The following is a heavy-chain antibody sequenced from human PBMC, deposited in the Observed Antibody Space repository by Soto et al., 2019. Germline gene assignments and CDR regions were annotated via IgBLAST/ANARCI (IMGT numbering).Heavy chain of an antibody. D-gene: IGHD2-21*01. CDR1: GFTVSSNY. CDR2: IYSGGST. V-gene: IGHV3-66*01. J-gene: IGHJ3*02. CDR3: AGLFVQDYPTVDI. Sequence: GGSLRLSCAASGFTVSSNYMSWVRQVPGKGLEWVSVIYSGGSTYYADSVKGRFTISRDNSKNTLYLQMNSLRAEDTAVYYCAGLFVQDYPTVDIWGQGTMVTVSS.